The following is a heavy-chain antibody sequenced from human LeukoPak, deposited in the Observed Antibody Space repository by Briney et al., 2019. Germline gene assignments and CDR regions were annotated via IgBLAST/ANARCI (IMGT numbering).Heavy chain of an antibody. Sequence: PGGSLRLSCAASGFTFSSYSMNWVRQAPGKGLEWVSYISSSGSTIYYADSVKGRFTISRDNAKNSLYLQMNSLRAEDTAVYYCARDGPQSPYLWFGGYFDYWGQGTLVTVSS. D-gene: IGHD3-10*01. CDR1: GFTFSSYS. CDR3: ARDGPQSPYLWFGGYFDY. J-gene: IGHJ4*02. V-gene: IGHV3-48*04. CDR2: ISSSGSTI.